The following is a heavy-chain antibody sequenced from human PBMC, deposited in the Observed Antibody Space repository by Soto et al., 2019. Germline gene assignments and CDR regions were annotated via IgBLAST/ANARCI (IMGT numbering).Heavy chain of an antibody. CDR2: ISSSGSTI. CDR1: GFTFSDYY. D-gene: IGHD4-17*01. J-gene: IGHJ3*02. CDR3: ARDEVAMTTVTTADAFDI. Sequence: PGGSLRLSCAASGFTFSDYYMSWIRQAPGKGLEWVSYISSSGSTIYYADSVKGRFIISRDNAKNSLYLQMNSLRAEDTAVYYCARDEVAMTTVTTADAFDIWGQGTMVTVSS. V-gene: IGHV3-11*01.